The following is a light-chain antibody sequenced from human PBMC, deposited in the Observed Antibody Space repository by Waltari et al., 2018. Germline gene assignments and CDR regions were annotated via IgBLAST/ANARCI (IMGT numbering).Light chain of an antibody. CDR2: LGA. J-gene: IGKJ4*01. CDR1: QSLLHSNGYNY. V-gene: IGKV2-28*01. Sequence: DIVVTQSPLSLPVTPGEPASISCKSSQSLLHSNGYNYLDWYLQKPGQSPQLLIYLGASRASGVPDTFSCSGSGTDFILNISRVEAEDVGLYYCMQALQTPLTFGGGTKVEIK. CDR3: MQALQTPLT.